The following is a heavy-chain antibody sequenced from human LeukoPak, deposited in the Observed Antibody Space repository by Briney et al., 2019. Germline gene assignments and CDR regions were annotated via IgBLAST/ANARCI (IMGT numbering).Heavy chain of an antibody. CDR3: ARDRGVVYYYGMDV. J-gene: IGHJ6*02. CDR2: ISYDGSNK. V-gene: IGHV3-30-3*01. D-gene: IGHD2-21*01. CDR1: EFTFSSYW. Sequence: GGSLRLSCAASEFTFSSYWMSWVRQAPGKGLEWVAVISYDGSNKYYADSVKGRFTISRDNSKNTLYLQMNSLRAEDTAVYYCARDRGVVYYYGMDVWGQGTTVTVSS.